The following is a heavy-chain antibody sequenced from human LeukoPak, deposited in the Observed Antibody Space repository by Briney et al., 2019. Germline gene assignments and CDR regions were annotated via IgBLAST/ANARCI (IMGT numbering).Heavy chain of an antibody. CDR2: IYYSGST. V-gene: IGHV4-39*01. CDR1: GGSISSSSYY. J-gene: IGHJ4*02. D-gene: IGHD6-13*01. Sequence: PSETLSLTCTVSGGSISSSSYYWGWIRQPPGKGLEWIGSIYYSGSTYYNPSLKSRVTISVDTSKNQSSLKLSSVTAADTAVYYCARRPRAGFDYWGQGTLVTVSS. CDR3: ARRPRAGFDY.